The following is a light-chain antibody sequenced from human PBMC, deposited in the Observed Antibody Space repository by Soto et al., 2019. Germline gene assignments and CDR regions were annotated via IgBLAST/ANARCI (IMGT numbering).Light chain of an antibody. V-gene: IGKV3-11*01. CDR3: QHRSNWPVLP. CDR1: QSVNNN. Sequence: VLTESPATPSLSPGGIGSRAGRASQSVNNNVAWYQQRPGQPPRLLIYDAVYRPTGIPARFSASASGTDFTLTIRSLESEDFAVYYCQHRSNWPVLPFGGGTKVDIK. J-gene: IGKJ4*01. CDR2: DAV.